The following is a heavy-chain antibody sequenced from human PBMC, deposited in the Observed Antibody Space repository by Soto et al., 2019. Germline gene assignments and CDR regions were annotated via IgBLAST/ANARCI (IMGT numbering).Heavy chain of an antibody. CDR2: IKSKTEAATR. V-gene: IGHV3-15*01. CDR3: ASGTGKSDFDY. Sequence: GGSLRLSCAASGFTFTDAWMSWVRQAPGKGLEWVGRIKSKTEAATRDFAAPVKGRFAISRDDSKNTVFLQMNSLKIEDSGVYYCASGTGKSDFDYWGLGILVTVSS. D-gene: IGHD2-2*01. CDR1: GFTFTDAW. J-gene: IGHJ4*02.